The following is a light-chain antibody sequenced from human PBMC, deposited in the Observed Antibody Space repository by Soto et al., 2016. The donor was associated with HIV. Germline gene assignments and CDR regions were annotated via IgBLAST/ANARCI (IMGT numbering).Light chain of an antibody. J-gene: IGKJ1*01. V-gene: IGKV1-5*03. Sequence: DIQMTQSPSSLSLSIGDRVSITCRASQSISTYLHWYQQKPGRAPNLLIYKASTLEIGVPSRFSGSGSGTEFTLTISSLQPDDFASYYCQHSGTFGQGTKVEIK. CDR3: QHSGT. CDR1: QSISTY. CDR2: KAS.